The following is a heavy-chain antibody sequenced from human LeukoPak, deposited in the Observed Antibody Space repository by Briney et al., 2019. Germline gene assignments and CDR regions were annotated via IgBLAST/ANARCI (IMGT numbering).Heavy chain of an antibody. Sequence: GGSLRLSCAASGFTFDDYGMSWVRQAPGKGLEWVSGINWNGGSTGYADSVKGRFTISRDNAKNSLYLQMNSLRAEDTALYYCARGGVSDDSSGGPTFVDYWGQGTLVTVSS. D-gene: IGHD3-22*01. CDR3: ARGGVSDDSSGGPTFVDY. CDR1: GFTFDDYG. CDR2: INWNGGST. J-gene: IGHJ4*02. V-gene: IGHV3-20*04.